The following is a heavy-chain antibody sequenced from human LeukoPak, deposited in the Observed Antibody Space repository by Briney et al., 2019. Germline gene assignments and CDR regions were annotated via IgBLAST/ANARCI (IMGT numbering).Heavy chain of an antibody. CDR2: ISGSGSST. J-gene: IGHJ3*02. V-gene: IGHV3-64D*06. CDR1: GFTFSSYA. D-gene: IGHD3-10*01. Sequence: GGSLRLSCAASGFTFSSYAMHWVRQAPGKGLEYVSAISGSGSSTYYADCGKGRFAISRDNSKNTLYLQMSSLRAEETAVYYCVKNRRGSIIYDAFDIWGQGTMVTVSS. CDR3: VKNRRGSIIYDAFDI.